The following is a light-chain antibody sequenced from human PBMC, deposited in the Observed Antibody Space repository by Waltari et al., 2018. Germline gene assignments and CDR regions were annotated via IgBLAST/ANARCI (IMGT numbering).Light chain of an antibody. CDR2: DAS. CDR1: NIGSQS. CDR3: QVWDSSSDHWV. J-gene: IGLJ3*02. Sequence: SYVLTQPPSVSVAPGQTARITCGGNNIGSQSVPRYQQKPGQAPVLVVYDASDRPPEIPGRFSGSNSGNTATLTISRVEAGDEADYSCQVWDSSSDHWVFGGGTKLTVL. V-gene: IGLV3-21*02.